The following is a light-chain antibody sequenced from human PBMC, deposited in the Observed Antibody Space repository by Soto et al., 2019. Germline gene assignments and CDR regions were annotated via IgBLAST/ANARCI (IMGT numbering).Light chain of an antibody. CDR3: QSYDNSLSVVV. Sequence: QSVLTQPPSVSAAPGQKVTISCSGSSSNIGAGYDVHWYQQLPGTAPKLLIYGNSNRPSGVPERFSGSKSGTSASLAITGLQAEDEADYYCQSYDNSLSVVVFGGGTKLTVL. CDR2: GNS. V-gene: IGLV1-40*01. J-gene: IGLJ2*01. CDR1: SSNIGAGYD.